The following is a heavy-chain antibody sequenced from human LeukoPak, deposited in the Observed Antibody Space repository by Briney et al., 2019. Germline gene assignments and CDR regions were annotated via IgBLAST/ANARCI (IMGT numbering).Heavy chain of an antibody. Sequence: ASVKVSCKASGYTFTSYAMHWVRQAPGQRLEWMGWINAGNGNTKYSQKFQGRVTITRDTSASTAYMELGSLRSEDTAVYYCAIGVSSGWYFPYGMDVWGQGTTVTVSS. V-gene: IGHV1-3*01. CDR3: AIGVSSGWYFPYGMDV. CDR2: INAGNGNT. D-gene: IGHD6-19*01. J-gene: IGHJ6*02. CDR1: GYTFTSYA.